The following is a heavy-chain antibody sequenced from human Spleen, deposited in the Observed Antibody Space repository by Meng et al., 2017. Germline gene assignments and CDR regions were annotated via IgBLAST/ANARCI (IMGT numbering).Heavy chain of an antibody. J-gene: IGHJ6*02. CDR3: ASNYDSSGYYYVGYYYYGMDV. CDR1: RFTFSSHS. D-gene: IGHD3-22*01. CDR2: ISSSSSYI. Sequence: GESLKISCAASRFTFSSHSMNWVRQAPGKGLEWVSSISSSSSYIYYADPVKGRFTISRDNAKNSLYLQMNSLRAEDTAVYYCASNYDSSGYYYVGYYYYGMDVWGQGTTVTVSS. V-gene: IGHV3-21*01.